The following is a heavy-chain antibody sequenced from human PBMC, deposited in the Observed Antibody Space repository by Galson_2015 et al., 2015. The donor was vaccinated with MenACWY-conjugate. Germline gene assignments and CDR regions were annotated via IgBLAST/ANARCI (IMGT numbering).Heavy chain of an antibody. D-gene: IGHD3-10*01. CDR3: ASGLYYYGSGSYRPYYGMDV. Sequence: SVKVSCKASGGTFSSYAISWMRQAPGQGLEWMGGIIPIFGTANYAQRFQGRVTITADESTSTAYMELSSLRSEDTAVYYCASGLYYYGSGSYRPYYGMDVWGQGTTVTVSS. V-gene: IGHV1-69*13. J-gene: IGHJ6*02. CDR1: GGTFSSYA. CDR2: IIPIFGTA.